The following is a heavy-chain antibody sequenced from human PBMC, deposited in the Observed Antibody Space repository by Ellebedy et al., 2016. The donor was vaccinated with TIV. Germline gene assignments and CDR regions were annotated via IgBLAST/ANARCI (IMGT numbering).Heavy chain of an antibody. Sequence: AASVKVSCKASGGTFSRYALNWVRQAPGQGLEWMGRIMPILDIANYPQKFQGRVTITADKSTSTAYMELSSLRSEDTAVYFCARHEGVVGATLDYWGQGTLVTVSS. D-gene: IGHD1-26*01. J-gene: IGHJ4*02. CDR3: ARHEGVVGATLDY. V-gene: IGHV1-69*04. CDR1: GGTFSRYA. CDR2: IMPILDIA.